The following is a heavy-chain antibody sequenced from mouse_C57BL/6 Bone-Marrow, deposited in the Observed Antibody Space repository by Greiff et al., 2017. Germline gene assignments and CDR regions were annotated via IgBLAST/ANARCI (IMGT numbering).Heavy chain of an antibody. Sequence: VQLQQSGAELVRPGTSVQVSCTASGYAFTNYLIAWVKQRPGQSLEWIGVINPGSGCTNYNENFKGKATLTADKSSSTVYMQLSSLTSEDSAVLYCSGRAWDTSWFAYWGQGNLVTASA. V-gene: IGHV1-54*01. D-gene: IGHD3-3*01. CDR3: SGRAWDTSWFAY. J-gene: IGHJ3*01. CDR2: INPGSGCT. CDR1: GYAFTNYL.